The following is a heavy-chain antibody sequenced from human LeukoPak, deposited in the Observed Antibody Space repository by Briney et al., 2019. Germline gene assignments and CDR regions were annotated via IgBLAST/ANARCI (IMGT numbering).Heavy chain of an antibody. D-gene: IGHD3-22*01. CDR1: GFTFSSYG. Sequence: GGSLRLSCAASGFTFSSYGMHWVRQAPGKGLEWVAVIWYDGSNKYYADSVKGRFTISRDNSKNTLYLQMNSLRAEDTAVYYCVIGIIVDGAFDYWGQGTLVTVSS. V-gene: IGHV3-33*01. J-gene: IGHJ4*02. CDR3: VIGIIVDGAFDY. CDR2: IWYDGSNK.